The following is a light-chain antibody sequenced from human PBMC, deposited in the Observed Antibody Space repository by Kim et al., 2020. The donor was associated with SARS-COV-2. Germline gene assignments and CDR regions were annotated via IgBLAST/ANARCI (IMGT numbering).Light chain of an antibody. V-gene: IGKV3-11*01. CDR2: DAS. CDR3: QQRNSLPPAVT. Sequence: PGERATRSWGAGQNIDTYLAWYQQTPGQAPRLLVYDASNRATGVPDRFSGSESVTDFTLTISSLEPEDFSIYYCQQRNSLPPAVTFGGGTKVDIK. J-gene: IGKJ4*01. CDR1: QNIDTY.